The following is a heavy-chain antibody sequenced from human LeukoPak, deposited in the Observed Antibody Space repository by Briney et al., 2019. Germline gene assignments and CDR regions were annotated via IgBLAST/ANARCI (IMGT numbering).Heavy chain of an antibody. D-gene: IGHD3-10*01. CDR3: ARDFGYFDY. J-gene: IGHJ4*02. CDR2: IYSGGST. CDR1: GFTISSNY. Sequence: GGSLRLSCVAAGFTISSNYMNWVRQAPGKGLEWVSVIYSGGSTYYADSVKGRFTISRDNSKNTLYLQMNSLRAEDTAVYYCARDFGYFDYWGQGTLVTVSS. V-gene: IGHV3-66*01.